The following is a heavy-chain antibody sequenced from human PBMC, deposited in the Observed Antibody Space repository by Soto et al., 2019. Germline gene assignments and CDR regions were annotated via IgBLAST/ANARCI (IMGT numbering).Heavy chain of an antibody. D-gene: IGHD1-26*01. CDR3: VKVREEEGATAFDY. CDR1: GFTFSSYA. CDR2: ISSNGGST. V-gene: IGHV3-64D*08. J-gene: IGHJ4*02. Sequence: GGSLRLSCSASGFTFSSYAMHWVRQAPGKGLEYVSAISSNGGSTYYADSVKGRFTISRDNSKNTLYLQMSSLRAEDTAVYYCVKVREEEGATAFDYWGQGTLVTVSS.